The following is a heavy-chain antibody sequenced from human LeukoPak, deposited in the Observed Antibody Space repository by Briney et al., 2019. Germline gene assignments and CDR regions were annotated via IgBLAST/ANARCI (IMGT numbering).Heavy chain of an antibody. CDR2: INQDGSEK. CDR1: GFTFSSYW. Sequence: PGGSLRLSCAASGFTFSSYWMSWVRQAPGKGLEWVANINQDGSEKYYVDSVKGRFTISRDNAKNSLYLQMNSLRAEDTAVYYCARVWPAIVVVPAAFDYWGQGTLVTVSS. D-gene: IGHD2-2*01. CDR3: ARVWPAIVVVPAAFDY. J-gene: IGHJ4*02. V-gene: IGHV3-7*04.